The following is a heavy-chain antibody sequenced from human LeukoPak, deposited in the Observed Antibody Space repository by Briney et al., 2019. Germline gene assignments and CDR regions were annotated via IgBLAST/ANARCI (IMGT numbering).Heavy chain of an antibody. D-gene: IGHD4-11*01. Sequence: PGGSLRLSCAASGFTFRRYGMSWVRQAPEKGLEWVSAISGSGSSTYYGDSVKGRFTISRDNSKNTLYLQMSSLRAEDTAVYYCAKESYSNYYWGQGTLVTVSS. V-gene: IGHV3-23*01. CDR1: GFTFRRYG. CDR3: AKESYSNYY. J-gene: IGHJ4*02. CDR2: ISGSGSST.